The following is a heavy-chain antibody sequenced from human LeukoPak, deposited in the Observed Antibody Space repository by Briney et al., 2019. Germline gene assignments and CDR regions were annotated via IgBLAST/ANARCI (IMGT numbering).Heavy chain of an antibody. CDR2: VYYSGSI. J-gene: IGHJ5*02. V-gene: IGHV4-39*07. CDR1: ADSITSGEYY. CDR3: ARRDYAAWFDP. D-gene: IGHD4/OR15-4a*01. Sequence: SETLSLICSVSADSITSGEYYWAWLRQPPGKGLEWLGSVYYSGSIKYNPSLKGRVSISRDMSKNQFSLNLNSVNATDTAVYYCARRDYAAWFDPWGQGTLVTVSS.